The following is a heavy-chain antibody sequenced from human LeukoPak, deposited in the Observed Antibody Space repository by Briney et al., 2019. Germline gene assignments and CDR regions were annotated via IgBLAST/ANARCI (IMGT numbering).Heavy chain of an antibody. V-gene: IGHV1-69*04. Sequence: ASVKVSCTASGGTFSSYAISWVRQAPGQGLEWMGRIIPILGIANYAQKFQGRVTITADKSTSTAYMELSSLRSEDTAVYYCASSGWYRVYFDYWGQGTLVTVSS. D-gene: IGHD6-19*01. J-gene: IGHJ4*02. CDR2: IIPILGIA. CDR1: GGTFSSYA. CDR3: ASSGWYRVYFDY.